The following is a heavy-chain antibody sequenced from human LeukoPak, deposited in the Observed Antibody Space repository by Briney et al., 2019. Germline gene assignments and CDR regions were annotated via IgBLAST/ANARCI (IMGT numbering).Heavy chain of an antibody. J-gene: IGHJ6*03. CDR1: DGSISSYY. D-gene: IGHD2-2*01. CDR2: FYYSGGT. Sequence: SETLSLTCTVSDGSISSYYWSWIRQPPGKGLEWIGYFYYSGGTNYNPSLKSRVTISGDTSRNQFFLKLSSVTAADTAVYYCARARYGSTNTNYYMDVWGKGTTVTVSS. CDR3: ARARYGSTNTNYYMDV. V-gene: IGHV4-59*01.